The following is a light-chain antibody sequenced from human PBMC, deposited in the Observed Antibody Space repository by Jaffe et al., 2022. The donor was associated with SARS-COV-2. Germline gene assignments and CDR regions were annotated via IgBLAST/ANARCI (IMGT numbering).Light chain of an antibody. Sequence: DIQMTQSPSSLSASVGDRVTITCRTSQTISSYLNWYQHKPGKAPNLLIYAASSLQSGVPSRFSGSGSGTDFTLTISSLQPDDFATYYCQQSYNTPRSFGGGTKVEIK. V-gene: IGKV1-39*01. J-gene: IGKJ4*01. CDR3: QQSYNTPRS. CDR2: AAS. CDR1: QTISSY.